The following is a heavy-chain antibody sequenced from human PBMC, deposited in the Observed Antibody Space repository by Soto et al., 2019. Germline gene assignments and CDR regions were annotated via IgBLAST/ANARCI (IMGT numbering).Heavy chain of an antibody. D-gene: IGHD1-20*01. J-gene: IGHJ6*02. CDR3: ARYSNNWFQTEGMDV. V-gene: IGHV4-34*01. CDR1: GGSFSGYY. CDR2: INHSGST. Sequence: PSETLSLTCAFYGGSFSGYYWSCIRQPPGKGLEWIGEINHSGSTNYNPSLKSRVTMSADTSKKQFSLKLTSVTAADTAVYYCARYSNNWFQTEGMDVWGQGTTVTVSS.